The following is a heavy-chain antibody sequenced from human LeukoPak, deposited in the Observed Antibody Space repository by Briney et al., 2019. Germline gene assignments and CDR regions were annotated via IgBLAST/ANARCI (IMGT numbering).Heavy chain of an antibody. J-gene: IGHJ4*02. Sequence: GGSLRLSCAGSGVTFSRYWMSWVRQAPGKGLEWVANIKQDGSEKYYVDSVKGRFTISRDNAKNSLYQQMNSLRAEDTAVYYCARDGFGNPLGYWGQGALVTVSS. CDR1: GVTFSRYW. CDR3: ARDGFGNPLGY. CDR2: IKQDGSEK. V-gene: IGHV3-7*05. D-gene: IGHD4-23*01.